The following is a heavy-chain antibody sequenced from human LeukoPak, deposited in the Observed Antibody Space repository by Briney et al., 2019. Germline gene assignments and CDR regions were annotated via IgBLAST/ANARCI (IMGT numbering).Heavy chain of an antibody. D-gene: IGHD6-13*01. V-gene: IGHV4-59*01. CDR3: AREVVAAAGTVDY. CDR1: GDSISNFY. Sequence: SETLSLTCAVSGDSISNFYWSWIRQPPGKGLEWIGYIYYSGSTNYNPSLKSRVTISVDTSKNQFSLKLSSVTAADTAVYYCAREVVAAAGTVDYLGQGTLVIVSS. CDR2: IYYSGST. J-gene: IGHJ4*02.